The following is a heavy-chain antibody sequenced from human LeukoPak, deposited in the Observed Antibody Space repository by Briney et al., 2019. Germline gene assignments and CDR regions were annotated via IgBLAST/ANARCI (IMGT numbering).Heavy chain of an antibody. V-gene: IGHV1-2*02. CDR1: GYTFTGYY. Sequence: ASVKVSCKASGYTFTGYYMHWVRQAPGQGLEWMGWINPNSGGTNYAQKFQGRVTMTRDTSISTAYMELSRLRSDDTAVYYCARAPYDFWSGYPDSDYFDYWGQGTLVTVSS. D-gene: IGHD3-3*01. CDR2: INPNSGGT. J-gene: IGHJ4*02. CDR3: ARAPYDFWSGYPDSDYFDY.